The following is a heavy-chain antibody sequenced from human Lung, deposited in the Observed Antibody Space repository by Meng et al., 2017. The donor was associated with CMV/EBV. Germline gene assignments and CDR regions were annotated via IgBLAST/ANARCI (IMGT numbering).Heavy chain of an antibody. J-gene: IGHJ4*02. CDR2: INHEGSWR. CDR3: ARVPSSGYSPFDS. Sequence: GESLKISCAASGFNFGTYWMTWVRQAPGKGLQWVANINHEGSWRAYVDSVKGRFTISRDNARNSVYLQMNSLRPEDTGVFYCARVPSSGYSPFDSWGPGTLVTVSS. D-gene: IGHD3-22*01. CDR1: GFNFGTYW. V-gene: IGHV3-7*04.